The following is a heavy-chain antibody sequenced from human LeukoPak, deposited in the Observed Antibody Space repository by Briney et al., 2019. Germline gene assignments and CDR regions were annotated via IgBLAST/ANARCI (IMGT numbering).Heavy chain of an antibody. Sequence: GGSLRLSCAASGFTFSSSDMHWVRQAPGKGLEWVAVISYDGSTKYYADSVKGRFTISRDNSKNTLFLQMNSLRAEDTAVYYCAKDYPWASVLIDDTGRFDPWGQGTLVTVSS. J-gene: IGHJ5*02. CDR3: AKDYPWASVLIDDTGRFDP. CDR1: GFTFSSSD. D-gene: IGHD3-22*01. CDR2: ISYDGSTK. V-gene: IGHV3-30*18.